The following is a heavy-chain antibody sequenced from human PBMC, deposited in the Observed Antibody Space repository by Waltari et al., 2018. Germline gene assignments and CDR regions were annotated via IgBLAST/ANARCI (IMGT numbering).Heavy chain of an antibody. J-gene: IGHJ3*02. Sequence: QLQLQESGPGLVKPSETLSLTCTVSGGSISSSSYYWGWIRQPPGKGLEWIGSIYYSGCPYYNPSLKSRVTISVDTSKNQFSLKLSSVTAADTAVYYCARGRVDYYGSGSYGFDAFDIWGQGTMVTVSS. D-gene: IGHD3-10*01. V-gene: IGHV4-39*01. CDR2: IYYSGCP. CDR1: GGSISSSSYY. CDR3: ARGRVDYYGSGSYGFDAFDI.